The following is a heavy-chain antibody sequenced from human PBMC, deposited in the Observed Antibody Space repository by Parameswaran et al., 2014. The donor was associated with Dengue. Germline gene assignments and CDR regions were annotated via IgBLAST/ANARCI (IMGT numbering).Heavy chain of an antibody. V-gene: IGHV4-31*02. D-gene: IGHD3-3*01. CDR3: ARGLRFLEWPNVE. Sequence: PGKGLEWIGYIYYSGSTYYNPSLKSRVTISVDTSKNQFSLKLSSVTAADTAVYYCARGLRFLEWPNVEWGQGTLVTVSS. J-gene: IGHJ4*02. CDR2: IYYSGST.